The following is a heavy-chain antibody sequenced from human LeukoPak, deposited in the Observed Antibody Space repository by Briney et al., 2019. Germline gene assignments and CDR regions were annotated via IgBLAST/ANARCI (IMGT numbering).Heavy chain of an antibody. CDR1: GYTFTGYY. Sequence: ASVKVSCKASGYTFTGYYMHWVRQAPGQGPEWMGWINPNSGDTNSAQNFQGRVTMTRDTSISTAYMELTRLRSDDTAVYYCARAPTFDIWGQGTMVTVSS. J-gene: IGHJ3*02. CDR3: ARAPTFDI. V-gene: IGHV1-2*02. CDR2: INPNSGDT.